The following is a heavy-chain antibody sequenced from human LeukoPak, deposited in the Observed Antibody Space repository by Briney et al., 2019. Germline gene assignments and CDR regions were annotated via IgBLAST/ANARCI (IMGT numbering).Heavy chain of an antibody. CDR1: GFTVITND. CDR3: ARGVEPLAANTLAY. J-gene: IGHJ4*02. Sequence: GGSLRLSCAASGFTVITNDMTWIRQAPGKGLEWVSDLYSDGNTKYADSVQGRFTISRDNSKNTLYLEMNSLSPDDTAVYYCARGVEPLAANTLAYWGQGTLVTVSS. V-gene: IGHV3-53*01. D-gene: IGHD1-14*01. CDR2: LYSDGNT.